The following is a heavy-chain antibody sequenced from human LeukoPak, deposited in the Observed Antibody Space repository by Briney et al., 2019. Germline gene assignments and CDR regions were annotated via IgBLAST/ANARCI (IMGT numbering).Heavy chain of an antibody. J-gene: IGHJ5*02. Sequence: GGSLRLSCAASGFAFSSYTMNWVRQAPGKGLEWVSFISTSSSYIYYADSVKGRFTISRDNSKNSLYLQMSSLRAEDTAVYYCASPITMVRDLKGFDPWGQGTLVTVSS. CDR2: ISTSSSYI. CDR1: GFAFSSYT. D-gene: IGHD3-10*01. CDR3: ASPITMVRDLKGFDP. V-gene: IGHV3-21*01.